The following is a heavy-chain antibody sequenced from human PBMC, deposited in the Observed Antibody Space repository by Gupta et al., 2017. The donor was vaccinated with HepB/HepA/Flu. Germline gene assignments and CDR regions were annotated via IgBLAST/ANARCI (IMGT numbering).Heavy chain of an antibody. V-gene: IGHV1-2*02. CDR1: GYTFTALY. J-gene: IGHJ3*02. CDR3: ARDLHCSSASCHAFDI. D-gene: IGHD2-2*01. Sequence: QVQLVQSGAEVTNPGASVKLSCKASGYTFTALYIHWVIQAPGQGLEWMGWIDPNTGGTYYAQKFQGRVTMTRDTSMSTAFMELSGLKYDDTALYYCARDLHCSSASCHAFDIWGQGTMITVSS. CDR2: IDPNTGGT.